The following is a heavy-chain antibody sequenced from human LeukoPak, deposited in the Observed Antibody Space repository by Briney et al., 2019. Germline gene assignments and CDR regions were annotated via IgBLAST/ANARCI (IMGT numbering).Heavy chain of an antibody. CDR1: GGTFSSYA. D-gene: IGHD3-3*01. Sequence: HWASVKVSCKASGGTFSSYAISWVRQAPGQGLEWMGGIIPIFGTANYAQKFQGRVTITTDESTSTAYMELSSLRSEDTAVYYCARGLRFLDPAGCFDLWGRGTLVTVSS. J-gene: IGHJ2*01. V-gene: IGHV1-69*05. CDR2: IIPIFGTA. CDR3: ARGLRFLDPAGCFDL.